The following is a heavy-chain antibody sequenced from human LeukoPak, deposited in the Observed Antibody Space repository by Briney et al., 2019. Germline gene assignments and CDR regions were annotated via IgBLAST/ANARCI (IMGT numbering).Heavy chain of an antibody. CDR3: ARVQPDTAMVSDY. CDR1: GGSISSSSYY. D-gene: IGHD5-18*01. Sequence: SETLSLTCTVSGGSISSSSYYWGWIRQPPGKGLEWIGSIYYSGSTYYNPSLKSRVTISVDTSKNQFSQKLSSVAAADTAVYYCARVQPDTAMVSDYWGQGTLVTVSS. J-gene: IGHJ4*02. V-gene: IGHV4-39*07. CDR2: IYYSGST.